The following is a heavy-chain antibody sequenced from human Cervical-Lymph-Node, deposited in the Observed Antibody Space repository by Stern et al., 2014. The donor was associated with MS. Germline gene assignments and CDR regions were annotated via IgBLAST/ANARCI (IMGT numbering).Heavy chain of an antibody. CDR1: GFTFSSYG. D-gene: IGHD4-23*01. CDR3: AREGGNTAEYFQH. Sequence: VQLVESGGGVVQPGRALRLSCAASGFTFSSYGMHWVRQAPGKGLEWVALIWYDGSNKYYADSVKGRFTISRDNSKNTLFLQMNSLRGKDTALYYCAREGGNTAEYFQHWGQGTLVTVSS. V-gene: IGHV3-33*01. J-gene: IGHJ1*01. CDR2: IWYDGSNK.